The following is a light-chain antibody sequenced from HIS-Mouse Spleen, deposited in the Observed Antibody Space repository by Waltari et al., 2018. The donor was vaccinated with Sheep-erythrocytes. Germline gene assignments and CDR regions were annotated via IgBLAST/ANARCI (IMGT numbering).Light chain of an antibody. Sequence: SYVLTQPPSVSVAPGKPARITCWGNNIGRKSGHWYQQKPGQAPVLVVYDDSDRPSGIPERFSGSNSGNTATLTISRVEAGDEADYYCQVWDSSSDHPYVFGTGTKVTVL. CDR1: NIGRKS. V-gene: IGLV3-21*03. J-gene: IGLJ1*01. CDR2: DDS. CDR3: QVWDSSSDHPYV.